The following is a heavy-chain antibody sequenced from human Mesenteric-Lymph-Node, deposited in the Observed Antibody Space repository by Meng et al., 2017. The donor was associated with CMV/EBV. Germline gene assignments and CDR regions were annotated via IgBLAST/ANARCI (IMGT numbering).Heavy chain of an antibody. CDR3: AKSDCGGAGCKLLDH. V-gene: IGHV3-23*01. CDR1: GFTFNNFA. J-gene: IGHJ4*02. CDR2: SSDSGSGT. D-gene: IGHD2-21*01. Sequence: GGSLRLSCAVSGFTFNNFAMSWVRQAPGKRLEWVSASSDSGSGTSYADSVEGRFTISRDSSKNTPYLQMNSLTAEDTAIYYCAKSDCGGAGCKLLDHWGQGTLVTVSS.